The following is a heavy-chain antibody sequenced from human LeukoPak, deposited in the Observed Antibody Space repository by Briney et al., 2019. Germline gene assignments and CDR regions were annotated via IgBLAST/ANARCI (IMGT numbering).Heavy chain of an antibody. CDR1: GGSISSGHW. V-gene: IGHV4-4*02. CDR2: IDHSGST. D-gene: IGHD5-18*01. Sequence: SGTLSLTCGVSGGSISSGHWWSWVRQPPGKGLEWIGEIDHSGSTKYKPSLMSRVTISVDKSKNQFSLKLSSVTAADTAVYYCARGGSVGYSRGQGTLVTVSS. CDR3: ARGGSVGYS. J-gene: IGHJ4*02.